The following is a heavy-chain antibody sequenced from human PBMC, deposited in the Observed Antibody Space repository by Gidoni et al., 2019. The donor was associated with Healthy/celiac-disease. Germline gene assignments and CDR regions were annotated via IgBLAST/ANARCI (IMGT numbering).Heavy chain of an antibody. Sequence: QVQLKESGPGLVKPSGNLSLTCAVSGGSSSSSNWWSWDGQPPGKGLEWIGEIYHSGRTNYNPSLKSRVTISVDKSKNQFSLKLSSVTAEDTAVYYCARIPTEEGTDAFDIWGQGTMVTVSS. D-gene: IGHD1-1*01. CDR2: IYHSGRT. CDR1: GGSSSSSNW. J-gene: IGHJ3*02. V-gene: IGHV4-4*02. CDR3: ARIPTEEGTDAFDI.